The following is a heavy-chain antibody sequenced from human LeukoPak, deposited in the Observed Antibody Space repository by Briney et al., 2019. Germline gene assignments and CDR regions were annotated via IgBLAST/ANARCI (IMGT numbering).Heavy chain of an antibody. D-gene: IGHD5-18*01. CDR3: ARDTAMVTYWFDP. V-gene: IGHV1-2*02. CDR2: INPNSGGT. Sequence: ASVKVSCKASGYTFTGYYMHWVRQAPGQXLEWMGWINPNSGGTNYAQKFQGRVTMTRDTSISTAYMELSRLRSDDTAVYYCARDTAMVTYWFDPWGQGTLVTVSS. J-gene: IGHJ5*02. CDR1: GYTFTGYY.